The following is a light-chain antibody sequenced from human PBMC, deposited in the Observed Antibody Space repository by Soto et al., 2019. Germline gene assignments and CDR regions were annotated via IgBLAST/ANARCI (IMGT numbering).Light chain of an antibody. CDR3: QQYNNWPGT. CDR2: CAS. CDR1: QSVSSN. J-gene: IGKJ3*01. Sequence: EIVMTQSPATLSVSPGERATLSCRASQSVSSNLAWYQQKHGQAPRLLLYCASTRATGIPARFSGSGSGTEFTLTISSLQSEDFAVYYCQQYNNWPGTFGPGTKVDIK. V-gene: IGKV3-15*01.